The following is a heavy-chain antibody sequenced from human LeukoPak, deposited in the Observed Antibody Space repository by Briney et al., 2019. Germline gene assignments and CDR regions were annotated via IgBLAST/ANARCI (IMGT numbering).Heavy chain of an antibody. J-gene: IGHJ4*02. D-gene: IGHD4-17*01. Sequence: PSETLSLTCAVYGGSFSGYYWSWIRQPPGKGLEWIGEINHSGSTNYNPSLKSRVTISVDTSKNQFSLKLSSVTAADTAVYYCARDLDYGDYGFDYWGQGTLVTVSS. CDR3: ARDLDYGDYGFDY. V-gene: IGHV4-34*01. CDR2: INHSGST. CDR1: GGSFSGYY.